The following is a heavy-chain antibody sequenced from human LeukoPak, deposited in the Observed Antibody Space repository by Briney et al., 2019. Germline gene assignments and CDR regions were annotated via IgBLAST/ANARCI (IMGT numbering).Heavy chain of an antibody. Sequence: GGSLRLSCAASGFTFSSYNMNWVPQAPGRGLEWVSSISSGSTYIYYADSVKGRFTISRDNAKNSLFLQMNSLRAEDTAVYYCARVQSGQGYYYYYMDVWGKGTTVTVSS. V-gene: IGHV3-21*01. CDR1: GFTFSSYN. CDR3: ARVQSGQGYYYYYMDV. CDR2: ISSGSTYI. J-gene: IGHJ6*03.